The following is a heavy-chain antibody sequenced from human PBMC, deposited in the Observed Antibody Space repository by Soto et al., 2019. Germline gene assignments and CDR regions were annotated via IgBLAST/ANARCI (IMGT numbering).Heavy chain of an antibody. CDR3: AKRHSYGYNYFDN. D-gene: IGHD5-18*01. J-gene: IGHJ4*02. CDR1: GFTFRSYG. V-gene: IGHV3-30*18. Sequence: PGGSLRLSCAASGFTFRSYGMHWVRQAPGKGLEWVAVISYDGSNKYYADSVKGRFTISRDNSKNTLYLQMNSLRAEDTAVYYCAKRHSYGYNYFDNCGQGTLVTVSS. CDR2: ISYDGSNK.